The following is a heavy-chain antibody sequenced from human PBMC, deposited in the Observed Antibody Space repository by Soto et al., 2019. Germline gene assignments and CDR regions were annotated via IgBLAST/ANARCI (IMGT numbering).Heavy chain of an antibody. V-gene: IGHV3-7*01. CDR2: IKQDGSEK. D-gene: IGHD6-19*01. CDR1: GFTFSSYW. Sequence: PWGSLRLSCAASGFTFSSYWMSWVRQAPGKGLEWVANIKQDGSEKYYVDSVKGRFTISRDNAKNSLYLQMNSLRAEDTAVYYCARDTGYSSGWYGDFDYWGQGTLVTVSS. CDR3: ARDTGYSSGWYGDFDY. J-gene: IGHJ4*02.